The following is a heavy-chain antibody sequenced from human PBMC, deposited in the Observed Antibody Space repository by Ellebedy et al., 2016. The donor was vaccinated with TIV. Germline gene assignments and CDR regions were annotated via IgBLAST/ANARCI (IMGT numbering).Heavy chain of an antibody. CDR1: GFIFSNYG. CDR3: ANLWSGEFAGRFDIDV. V-gene: IGHV3-30*18. Sequence: PGGSLRLSCAASGFIFSNYGMHWVRQAPGKGLESVAVISYVGSKEYYGDSVKGRFTISRDNFKNTVYLQMNSLRVEDTAVYYCANLWSGEFAGRFDIDVWGQGTTVTVS. CDR2: ISYVGSKE. D-gene: IGHD3-10*01. J-gene: IGHJ6*02.